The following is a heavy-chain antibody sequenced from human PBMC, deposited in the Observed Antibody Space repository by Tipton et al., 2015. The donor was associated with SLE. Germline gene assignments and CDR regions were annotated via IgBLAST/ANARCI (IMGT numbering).Heavy chain of an antibody. CDR3: ARDSHMIVVAGYFQH. CDR2: IYYSGST. CDR1: GDSISSGDYY. V-gene: IGHV4-31*03. Sequence: TLSITCTVSGDSISSGDYYWSWIRQHPGKGLVWLGYIYYSGSTYYNPSLKCRVTISVDTSKNQFSLKLSSVTAADTAVYYCARDSHMIVVAGYFQHWGQGTLVTVSS. J-gene: IGHJ1*01. D-gene: IGHD3-22*01.